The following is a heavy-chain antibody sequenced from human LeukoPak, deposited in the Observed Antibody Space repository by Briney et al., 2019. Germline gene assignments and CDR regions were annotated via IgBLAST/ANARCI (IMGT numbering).Heavy chain of an antibody. D-gene: IGHD3-3*01. CDR3: ARVDTIFGVVILHDAFDI. CDR2: INPNSGGT. Sequence: ASVKVSCKASGYTFTSYDINWVRQATGQGLEWMGWINPNSGGTNYAQKFQGRVTMTRDTSISTAYMELSRLRSDDTAVYYCARVDTIFGVVILHDAFDIWGQGTMVTVSS. V-gene: IGHV1-2*02. CDR1: GYTFTSYD. J-gene: IGHJ3*02.